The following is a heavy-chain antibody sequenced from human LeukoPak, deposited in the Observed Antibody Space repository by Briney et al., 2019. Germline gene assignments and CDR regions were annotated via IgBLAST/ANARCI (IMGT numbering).Heavy chain of an antibody. Sequence: GGSLRLSCAASGFTFSIYGMSWVRQAPGKGLDWVSSMSDSGGATYYADSVKGRFTISRDNSKNTLYLQMNSLRAEDTAVYYCAKDVGSSSLWYFDLWGRGTLVTVSS. J-gene: IGHJ2*01. CDR2: MSDSGGAT. CDR1: GFTFSIYG. D-gene: IGHD6-6*01. CDR3: AKDVGSSSLWYFDL. V-gene: IGHV3-23*01.